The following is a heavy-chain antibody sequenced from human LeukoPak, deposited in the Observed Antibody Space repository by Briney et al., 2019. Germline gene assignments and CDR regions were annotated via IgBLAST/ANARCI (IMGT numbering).Heavy chain of an antibody. CDR3: ARDQRRLAADDY. D-gene: IGHD3-16*01. CDR1: GFTFSSYS. CDR2: ISSSSSYI. Sequence: GGSLRLSCAASGFTFSSYSMNWVRQAPGKGLEWVSSISSSSSYIYYADSVKGRFTISRDNAKNSLYLQMNSLRAEDTAVYYCARDQRRLAADDYWGQGTLVTVSS. V-gene: IGHV3-21*01. J-gene: IGHJ4*02.